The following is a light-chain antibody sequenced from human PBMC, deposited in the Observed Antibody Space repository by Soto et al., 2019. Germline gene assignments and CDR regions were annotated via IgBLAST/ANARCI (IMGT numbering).Light chain of an antibody. Sequence: QSVLTQPASVSGSPGQSITISCTGTGSDVGAYDYVSWYQQNPGKAPKLIISEVSDRPSGVSNRFSGSKSGNTASLTISGLQAEDEADYFCSSYTTTNTLWVFGGGTKVTVL. J-gene: IGLJ3*02. CDR3: SSYTTTNTLWV. CDR1: GSDVGAYDY. V-gene: IGLV2-14*01. CDR2: EVS.